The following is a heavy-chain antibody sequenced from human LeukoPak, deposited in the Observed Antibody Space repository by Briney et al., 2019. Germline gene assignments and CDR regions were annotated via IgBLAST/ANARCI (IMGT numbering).Heavy chain of an antibody. CDR1: GFTFNNYA. J-gene: IGHJ4*02. V-gene: IGHV3-23*01. D-gene: IGHD3-9*01. CDR2: ILGSGRSA. Sequence: PGASLRLSCAASGFTFNNYAMSWVRQAPGKGLELVSAILGSGRSADYADSVKGRFTISRDNSKNSLFLQMNSLRVEETALYYCSKWGDYDVLTGYYDSDFWGQGTLVTVSA. CDR3: SKWGDYDVLTGYYDSDF.